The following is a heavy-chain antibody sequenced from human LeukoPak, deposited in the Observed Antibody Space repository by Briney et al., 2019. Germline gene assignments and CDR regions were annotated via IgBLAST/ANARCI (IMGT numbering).Heavy chain of an antibody. CDR2: ICSSGSAI. J-gene: IGHJ6*04. D-gene: IGHD3-10*02. CDR1: VFTLSSYA. CDR3: AELGIAMIGGV. V-gene: IGHV3-48*03. Sequence: GGSLRLSCAASVFTLSSYAMNWVCQAPGEGVEGVSYICSSGSAIYYAHSLKGPFTISRDNAKNSLYLQTNRLRAEDTAVDYCAELGIAMIGGVWGKGTPVTISS.